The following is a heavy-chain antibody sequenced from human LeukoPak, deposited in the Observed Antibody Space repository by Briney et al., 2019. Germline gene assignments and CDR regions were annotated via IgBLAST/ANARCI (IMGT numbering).Heavy chain of an antibody. J-gene: IGHJ6*02. CDR3: ARALVRGVTGRYYYGMDV. CDR1: GGSIRSYY. CDR2: VYYGAST. Sequence: SETLSLTCSVSGGSIRSYYWSWIRQPPGKGLEWIGYVYYGASTNYSPSLKSRATISIDTSKNHFSLKLTSVTAADTAVYYCARALVRGVTGRYYYGMDVWGQGTTVTVSS. V-gene: IGHV4-59*01. D-gene: IGHD3-10*01.